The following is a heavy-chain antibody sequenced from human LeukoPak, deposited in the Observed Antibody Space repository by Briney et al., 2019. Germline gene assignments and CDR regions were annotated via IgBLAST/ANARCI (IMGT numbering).Heavy chain of an antibody. CDR2: IYYSGST. J-gene: IGHJ4*02. V-gene: IGHV4-59*01. Sequence: ASETLSLTCTVSGGSISSYYWSWIRQPPGKGLEWIGYIYYSGSTNYNPSLKSRVTISVDTSKNKFSLKLSSVTAADTAVYYCARVRPPYLFDYWGQGTLVTVSS. CDR1: GGSISSYY. D-gene: IGHD2-2*02. CDR3: ARVRPPYLFDY.